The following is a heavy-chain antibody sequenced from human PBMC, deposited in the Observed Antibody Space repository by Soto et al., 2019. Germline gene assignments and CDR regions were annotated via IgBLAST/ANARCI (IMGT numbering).Heavy chain of an antibody. CDR3: AKVSPPEYEVATYYFDY. CDR2: ISGSGGST. J-gene: IGHJ4*02. D-gene: IGHD2-21*02. V-gene: IGHV3-23*01. CDR1: GFTFSSYA. Sequence: PGGSLRLSCAASGFTFSSYAMSWVRQAPGKGLEWVSAISGSGGSTYYADYVKGRFTISRDNSKNTLYLQMNSLRAEDTAVYYCAKVSPPEYEVATYYFDYWGQGTLVTVSS.